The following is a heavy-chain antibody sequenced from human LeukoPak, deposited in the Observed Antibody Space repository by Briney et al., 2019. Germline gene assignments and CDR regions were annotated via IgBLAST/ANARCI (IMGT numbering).Heavy chain of an antibody. V-gene: IGHV3-74*01. Sequence: GGSLRLSCAASGFTFSSYGMHWVRQAPGKGLVWVSHINTDGSSTNYADSVKGRFTISRDNAKNTLYLQMNSLRAEDTAVYYCARDPGAYFDYWGQGTLVTVSS. CDR3: ARDPGAYFDY. J-gene: IGHJ4*02. CDR1: GFTFSSYG. CDR2: INTDGSST. D-gene: IGHD3-16*01.